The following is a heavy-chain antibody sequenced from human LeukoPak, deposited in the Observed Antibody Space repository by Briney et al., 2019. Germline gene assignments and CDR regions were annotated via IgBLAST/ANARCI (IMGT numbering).Heavy chain of an antibody. CDR2: ISYDGSNK. CDR3: AKQLGYCSDGSCYFPY. Sequence: GGSLRLSCVASGFTFSSYAMHWVRQAPGKGLEWVAVISYDGSNKYYADSVKGRFTISRDNSKNTLYLQMNSLRAEDTAVYYCAKQLGYCSDGSCYFPYWGQGTLVTVSS. V-gene: IGHV3-30-3*02. D-gene: IGHD2-15*01. J-gene: IGHJ4*02. CDR1: GFTFSSYA.